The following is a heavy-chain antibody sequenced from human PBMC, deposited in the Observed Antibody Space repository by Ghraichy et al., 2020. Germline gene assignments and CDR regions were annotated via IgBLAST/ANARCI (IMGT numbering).Heavy chain of an antibody. D-gene: IGHD4-11*01. CDR1: GYTFTSYF. V-gene: IGHV1-46*01. J-gene: IGHJ6*02. CDR2: INPSDHSP. Sequence: ASVKVSCKASGYTFTSYFIHWVRQAPGQGLEWMGIINPSDHSPSYAQKFQDRVNMATDTSTSTVYMELSSLRSEDTAIYYCARDLIVTRGQYYYYGMTSGSKGQRSPSP. CDR3: ARDLIVTRGQYYYYGMTS.